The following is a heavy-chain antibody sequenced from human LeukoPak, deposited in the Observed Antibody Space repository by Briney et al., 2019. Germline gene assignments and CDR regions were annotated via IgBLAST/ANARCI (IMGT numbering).Heavy chain of an antibody. Sequence: GGSLRLSCAASGFTFSSYAMSWVRQAPGKGLEWVSSISGSGTKTYYADSVKGRFTISRDNSKNTLYLQMNSLRAEDTAVYYCAKDGDYYGSGSPFDYWGQGTLVTVSS. V-gene: IGHV3-23*01. D-gene: IGHD3-10*01. J-gene: IGHJ4*02. CDR1: GFTFSSYA. CDR3: AKDGDYYGSGSPFDY. CDR2: ISGSGTKT.